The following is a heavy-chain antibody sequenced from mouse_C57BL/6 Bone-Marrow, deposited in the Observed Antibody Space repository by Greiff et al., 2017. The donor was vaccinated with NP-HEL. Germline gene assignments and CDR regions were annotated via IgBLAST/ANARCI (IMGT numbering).Heavy chain of an antibody. CDR3: AIRGRYYGSSHGYYFDY. D-gene: IGHD1-1*01. J-gene: IGHJ2*01. CDR2: IHPSDSDT. V-gene: IGHV1-74*01. Sequence: QVQLQQPGAELVKPGASVKVSCKASGYTFTSYWMHWVKQRPGQGLEWIGRIHPSDSDTNYNQKFKGKATLTVDKSSSTAYMQLSSLTCEDSAVYYCAIRGRYYGSSHGYYFDYWGQGTTLTVSS. CDR1: GYTFTSYW.